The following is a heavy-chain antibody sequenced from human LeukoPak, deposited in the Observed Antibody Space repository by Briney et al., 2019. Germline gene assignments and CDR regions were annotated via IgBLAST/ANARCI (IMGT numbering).Heavy chain of an antibody. J-gene: IGHJ4*02. V-gene: IGHV4-4*02. CDR1: GGSISSSNW. CDR3: ARSMATTTLVY. CDR2: IYHSGST. Sequence: SETLSLTCAVSGGSISSSNWWSWVRPPPGKGLEGMGEIYHSGSTNYNPSLKSRVTISVDKAKNQFSLKLSSVTAADTAVYYCARSMATTTLVYWGQGTLVTVSS. D-gene: IGHD1-26*01.